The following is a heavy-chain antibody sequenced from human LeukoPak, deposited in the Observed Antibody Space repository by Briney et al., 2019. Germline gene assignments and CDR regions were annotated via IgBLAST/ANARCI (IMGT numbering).Heavy chain of an antibody. CDR3: ARDISSSWTNWFDP. V-gene: IGHV3-7*01. J-gene: IGHJ5*02. Sequence: GGSLRLSCAASGFTFSSYWMTWVRQAPGKGLEWVANIKQDGSEKYYVGSVKGRFTVSRDNAKNSLYLQMNSLRAEDTAVYYCARDISSSWTNWFDPWGQGTLVTVSS. CDR2: IKQDGSEK. D-gene: IGHD6-13*01. CDR1: GFTFSSYW.